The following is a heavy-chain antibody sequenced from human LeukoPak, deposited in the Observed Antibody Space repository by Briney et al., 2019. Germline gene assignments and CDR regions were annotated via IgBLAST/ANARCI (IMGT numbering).Heavy chain of an antibody. Sequence: GASVKISCKASGYTFTSYGIGGVRQAPGQRLEWIGGMSTYNGNTNYAQKLHGRVTMPTDTSTRTAYMELRSLISDDTAVYYCARETPYGSSTSCYNRRSDNWFDPWGQGTLVTVSS. J-gene: IGHJ5*02. CDR2: MSTYNGNT. V-gene: IGHV1-18*01. CDR3: ARETPYGSSTSCYNRRSDNWFDP. CDR1: GYTFTSYG. D-gene: IGHD2-2*02.